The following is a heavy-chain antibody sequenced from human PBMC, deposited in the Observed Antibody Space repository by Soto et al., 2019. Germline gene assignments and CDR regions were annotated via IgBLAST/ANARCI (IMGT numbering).Heavy chain of an antibody. D-gene: IGHD3-16*02. Sequence: QVQLVESGGGVVQPGRSLRLSCAASGFTFSNYAMHWVRQAPGKGLEWVAVTSYDGSDKYYADSVKGRFTISRDNSKSTLNMQMNSLRADDTAVYYCAKALGELSPESYDYWGQGTLITVSS. CDR3: AKALGELSPESYDY. V-gene: IGHV3-30*18. CDR1: GFTFSNYA. J-gene: IGHJ4*02. CDR2: TSYDGSDK.